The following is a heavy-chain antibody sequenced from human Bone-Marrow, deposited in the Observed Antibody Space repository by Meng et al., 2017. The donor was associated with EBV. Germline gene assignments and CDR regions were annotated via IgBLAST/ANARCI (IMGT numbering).Heavy chain of an antibody. D-gene: IGHD5-18*01. Sequence: QVQLQEPDPGLFQPSGTLSLTCTVSGRSLSSGSYYCSWIRQPPGKGLEWIGYIYYSGSTNYNPSLKSRVTISVDTSKNQFSLKLSSVTAADTAVYYCARDNVDTAMVPHWCQGTLVTVSS. V-gene: IGHV4-61*01. J-gene: IGHJ4*02. CDR3: ARDNVDTAMVPH. CDR1: GRSLSSGSYY. CDR2: IYYSGST.